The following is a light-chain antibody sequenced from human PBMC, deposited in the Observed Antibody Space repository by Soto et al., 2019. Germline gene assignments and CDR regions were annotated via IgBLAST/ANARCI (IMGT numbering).Light chain of an antibody. CDR1: QSVSSY. CDR2: DAS. V-gene: IGKV3-11*01. J-gene: IGKJ1*01. Sequence: EIVLTQSPATLSLSPGERATLSCRASQSVSSYLAWFQQRPGQAPRLLLYDASNRATGIPARFSGSGSGTDFTLTISSLEPEDFAVYYCQQRSSWPRAFGQGTKVEFK. CDR3: QQRSSWPRA.